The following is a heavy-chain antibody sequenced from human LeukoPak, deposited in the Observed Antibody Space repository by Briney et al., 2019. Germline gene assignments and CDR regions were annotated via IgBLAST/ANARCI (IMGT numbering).Heavy chain of an antibody. Sequence: GGSLRLSCAASGFTFSSYAMSWVRQAPGKGLEWVSYISSSSSTIYYADSVKGRFTISRDNAKNSLYLQMNSLRAEDTAVYYCARGGSGSYEDYWGQGTLVTVSS. V-gene: IGHV3-48*04. CDR3: ARGGSGSYEDY. J-gene: IGHJ4*02. CDR2: ISSSSSTI. CDR1: GFTFSSYA. D-gene: IGHD1-26*01.